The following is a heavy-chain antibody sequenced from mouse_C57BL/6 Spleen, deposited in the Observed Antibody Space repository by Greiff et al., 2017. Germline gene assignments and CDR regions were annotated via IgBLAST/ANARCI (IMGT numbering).Heavy chain of an antibody. V-gene: IGHV1-64*01. Sequence: QVQLQQSGAELVKPGASVKLSCKASGYTFTSYWMHWVKQRPGQGLEWIGMIHPNSGSTNYNEKFKSKATLTVDKSSSTAYMQLSSLTSEDSAVYYCARYDSGYVPMDYWGQGTSVTVSS. CDR2: IHPNSGST. J-gene: IGHJ4*01. CDR3: ARYDSGYVPMDY. D-gene: IGHD3-2*02. CDR1: GYTFTSYW.